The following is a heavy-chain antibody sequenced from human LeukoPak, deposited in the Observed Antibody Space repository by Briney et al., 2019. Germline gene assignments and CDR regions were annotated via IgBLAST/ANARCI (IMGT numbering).Heavy chain of an antibody. CDR1: GFSLRSYA. CDR2: ISGSGTNT. Sequence: PGGSLRLSCAPSGFSLRSYAMSWVRQRPGKGLEWVSAISGSGTNTDFADSVKGRFTIAKDNSKNTLYLQMNSLRAEDTAVYYCAKQNAPVFGVAAYSDYWGQGTLVSV. CDR3: AKQNAPVFGVAAYSDY. D-gene: IGHD3-3*01. J-gene: IGHJ4*02. V-gene: IGHV3-23*01.